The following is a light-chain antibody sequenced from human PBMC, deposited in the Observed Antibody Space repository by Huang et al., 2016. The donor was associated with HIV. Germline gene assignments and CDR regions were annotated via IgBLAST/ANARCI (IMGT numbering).Light chain of an antibody. J-gene: IGKJ1*01. V-gene: IGKV3-20*01. CDR3: QQYDDSLWT. Sequence: EIVLTQFPGTLSLSPGEGATLSCRASQSVRSAYLAWYQQRPGQAPRLLIYGASSRPNGISDRCSGRGSGTDFTLTISRLEPEDFAVYYCQQYDDSLWTFGPGTKVEI. CDR2: GAS. CDR1: QSVRSAY.